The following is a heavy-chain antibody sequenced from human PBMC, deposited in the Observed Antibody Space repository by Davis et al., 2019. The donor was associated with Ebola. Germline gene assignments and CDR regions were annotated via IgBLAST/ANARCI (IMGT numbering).Heavy chain of an antibody. V-gene: IGHV3-30*02. D-gene: IGHD3-22*01. CDR3: AKGLGMIVVVYFDY. CDR2: IWYDGSNK. Sequence: GGSLRLSCAASGFTFSSYGMHWVRQAPGKGLEWVAVIWYDGSNKYYADSVKGRFTISRDNSKNTLYLQMNSLRAEDTAVYYCAKGLGMIVVVYFDYWGQGTLVTVSS. J-gene: IGHJ4*02. CDR1: GFTFSSYG.